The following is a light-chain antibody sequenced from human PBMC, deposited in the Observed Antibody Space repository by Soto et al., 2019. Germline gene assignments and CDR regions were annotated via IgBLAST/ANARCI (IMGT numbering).Light chain of an antibody. Sequence: QSVLTQPPSASGTPGQRVTISCSGSSSNIGSNYVYWYQQLPGTAPKLLIYMNNQRPSGVPDRFSGSKSGTSASLAISGLRSEDEADYYCAAWDDSLSGFYVFGTVTKLTVL. CDR3: AAWDDSLSGFYV. J-gene: IGLJ1*01. CDR1: SSNIGSNY. V-gene: IGLV1-47*01. CDR2: MNN.